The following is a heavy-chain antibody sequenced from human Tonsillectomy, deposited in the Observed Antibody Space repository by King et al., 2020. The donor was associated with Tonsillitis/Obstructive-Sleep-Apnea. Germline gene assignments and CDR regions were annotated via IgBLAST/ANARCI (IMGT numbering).Heavy chain of an antibody. D-gene: IGHD2-8*01. CDR2: IWFDGSNK. Sequence: VQLVESGGGVVQPGRSLRLSCAASGFTYSSYGMHWVRQAPGKGLEWVAVIWFDGSNKYYADSVKGRFTISRDNSKNTLYLQMNSLRAEDTAVYYCARGMDYYYYYMDVWGKGTTVTVSS. CDR1: GFTYSSYG. J-gene: IGHJ6*03. V-gene: IGHV3-33*01. CDR3: ARGMDYYYYYMDV.